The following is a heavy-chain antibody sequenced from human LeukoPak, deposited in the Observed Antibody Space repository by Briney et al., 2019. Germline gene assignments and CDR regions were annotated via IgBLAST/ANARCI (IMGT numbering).Heavy chain of an antibody. D-gene: IGHD3-16*02. Sequence: GASVKVSCKASGYTFTSYYMHWVRQAPGQGLEWMGIINPSGGSTSYAQKFQGRVTMTRDTSISTAYMELSRLRSDDTAVYYCARGTITFGGVIVPGDAFDMWGQGTMVTVSS. CDR3: ARGTITFGGVIVPGDAFDM. CDR2: INPSGGST. V-gene: IGHV1-46*01. CDR1: GYTFTSYY. J-gene: IGHJ3*02.